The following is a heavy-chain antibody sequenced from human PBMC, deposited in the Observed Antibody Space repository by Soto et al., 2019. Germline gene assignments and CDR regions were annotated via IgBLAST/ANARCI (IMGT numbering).Heavy chain of an antibody. CDR2: IFPLTDIP. J-gene: IGHJ4*02. CDR3: AGGPLVVLNYFES. V-gene: IGHV1-69*02. CDR1: GGTFRNYP. Sequence: QVQLVQYGSEVKKPGSSVKVSCKASGGTFRNYPINWVRQAPGQGLEWMESIFPLTDIPDYAQNFQARLTISADKSTSTAYMELSSLRSDDTAMYFCAGGPLVVLNYFESWGQGTLATVSS.